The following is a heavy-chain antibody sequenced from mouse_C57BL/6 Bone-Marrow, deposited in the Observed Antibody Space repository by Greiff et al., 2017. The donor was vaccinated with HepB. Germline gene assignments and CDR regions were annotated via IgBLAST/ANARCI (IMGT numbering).Heavy chain of an antibody. CDR2: IDPENGDT. CDR3: TIQLGHYWYFDV. J-gene: IGHJ1*03. Sequence: VQLKESGAELVRPGASVKLSCTASGFNIKDDYMHWVKQRPEQGLEWIGWIDPENGDTEYASKFQGKATITADTSSNTAYLQLSSLTSEDTAVYYCTIQLGHYWYFDVWGTGTTVTVSS. CDR1: GFNIKDDY. V-gene: IGHV14-4*01. D-gene: IGHD4-1*02.